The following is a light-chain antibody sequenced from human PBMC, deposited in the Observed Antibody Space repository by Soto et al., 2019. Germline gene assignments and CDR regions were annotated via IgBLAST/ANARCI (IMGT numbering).Light chain of an antibody. CDR3: SSYTSSSTLEV. CDR1: NSDVGGYNY. CDR2: DVS. J-gene: IGLJ1*01. Sequence: SVLTQPASVSGSPGQSITISCTGTNSDVGGYNYVSWYQQHPGKAPKLMIYDVSNRPSGVSNRFSGSKSGNTASLTISGLQAEDEADYYCSSYTSSSTLEVFGTGTKVTVL. V-gene: IGLV2-14*01.